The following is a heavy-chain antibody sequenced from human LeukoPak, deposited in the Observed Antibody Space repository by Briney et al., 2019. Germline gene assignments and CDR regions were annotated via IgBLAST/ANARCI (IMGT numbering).Heavy chain of an antibody. V-gene: IGHV4-59*01. CDR3: AAHLWFGELCSWFDP. Sequence: SQTLSLTCTVSGGSISSYYWGWIPQPPEKGLEWIGYIYYSWSTNCNPSLKSRVTISVDTSKNQFSLKLSSVTAADTAVYYCAAHLWFGELCSWFDPWGQGTLVTVSS. CDR2: IYYSWST. CDR1: GGSISSYY. D-gene: IGHD3-10*01. J-gene: IGHJ5*02.